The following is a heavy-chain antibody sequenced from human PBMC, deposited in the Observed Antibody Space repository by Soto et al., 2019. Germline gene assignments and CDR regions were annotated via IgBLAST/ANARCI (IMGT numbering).Heavy chain of an antibody. CDR3: ARGHRYSSSWSLGGEIDY. Sequence: QVQLQQWGAGLLKPSETLSLTCAVYGGSFSGYYWSWIRQPPGKGLEWIGEINHSGSTNYNPSLNNRVTISVDTSKNKFSLKVSSGTAADTAVYYCARGHRYSSSWSLGGEIDYWGQGTLVTVSS. D-gene: IGHD6-13*01. J-gene: IGHJ4*02. CDR1: GGSFSGYY. CDR2: INHSGST. V-gene: IGHV4-34*01.